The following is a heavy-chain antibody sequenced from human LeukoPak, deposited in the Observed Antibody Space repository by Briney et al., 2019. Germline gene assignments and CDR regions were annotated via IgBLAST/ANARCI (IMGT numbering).Heavy chain of an antibody. J-gene: IGHJ4*02. CDR1: GFTFSSYA. V-gene: IGHV3-23*01. D-gene: IGHD3-22*01. CDR3: AKGGSGYYEYYFDY. Sequence: GGSLRLSCAASGFTFSSYAMSWVRQAPGKGLEWVSAINGSGGSTYYADSVKGRFTISRDNSKNTLYLQMNSLRAEDTAVYYCAKGGSGYYEYYFDYWGQGTLVTVSS. CDR2: INGSGGST.